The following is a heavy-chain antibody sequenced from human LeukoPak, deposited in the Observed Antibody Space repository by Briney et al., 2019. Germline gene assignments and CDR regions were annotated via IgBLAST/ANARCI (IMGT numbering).Heavy chain of an antibody. CDR2: MNPNSGNT. D-gene: IGHD2-15*01. J-gene: IGHJ5*02. Sequence: ASVKVSCKASGYTFTSYDINWVRQATGQGLEWMGWMNPNSGNTGYAQKFQGRVNMTRNTSISTAYMELSSLRSEDTAVYYCARGVVAATPNWFDPWGQGTLVTVSS. V-gene: IGHV1-8*01. CDR3: ARGVVAATPNWFDP. CDR1: GYTFTSYD.